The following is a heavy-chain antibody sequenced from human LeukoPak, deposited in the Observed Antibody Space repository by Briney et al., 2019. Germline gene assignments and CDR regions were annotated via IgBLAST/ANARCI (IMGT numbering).Heavy chain of an antibody. D-gene: IGHD3-3*01. Sequence: GGSLRLSCAASGFTFSSYSMNWVRQAPGKGLEWVSSISSSSSYIYYADSVKGRFTISRDNAKNSLYLQMNSLRAEDMAVYYCARGPLWWDFWSGYYTGAFDIWGQGTMVTVSS. CDR2: ISSSSSYI. J-gene: IGHJ3*02. V-gene: IGHV3-21*04. CDR1: GFTFSSYS. CDR3: ARGPLWWDFWSGYYTGAFDI.